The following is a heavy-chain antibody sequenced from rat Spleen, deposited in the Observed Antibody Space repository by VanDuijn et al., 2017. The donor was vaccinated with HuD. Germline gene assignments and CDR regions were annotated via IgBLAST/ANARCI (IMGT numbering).Heavy chain of an antibody. CDR3: ARDFGYNLYVMDA. Sequence: QVQLQQSGAELAKPGSSVKISCKASGYTFTSYFITWIKQTTGQGLEYIGYINTGSGGTTYNEKFKGKATLTVDRSSSTAFMQLSSLTPDDSAVYYCARDFGYNLYVMDAWVKELQSLSPQ. V-gene: IGHV1-43*01. CDR1: GYTFTSYF. J-gene: IGHJ4*01. D-gene: IGHD1-9*01. CDR2: INTGSGGT.